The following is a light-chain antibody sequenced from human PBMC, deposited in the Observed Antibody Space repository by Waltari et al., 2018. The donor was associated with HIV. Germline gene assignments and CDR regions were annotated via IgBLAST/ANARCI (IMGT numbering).Light chain of an antibody. Sequence: ENVLTQSPATLSLSPGERANLSCRASQSFSNYLAWYQQKPGQAPRLLIYDVSKRAIGIPDRFSGSGSGTDFTLTISSLEAEDFAVYYCQQRSDWQITFGQGTRLEIK. CDR3: QQRSDWQIT. CDR1: QSFSNY. V-gene: IGKV3-11*01. J-gene: IGKJ5*01. CDR2: DVS.